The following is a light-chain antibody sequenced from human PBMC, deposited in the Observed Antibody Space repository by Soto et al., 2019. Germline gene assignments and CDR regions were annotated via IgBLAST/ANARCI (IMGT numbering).Light chain of an antibody. CDR2: EVS. CDR3: MQSIQLPIT. Sequence: DVVLTQTPRSLSVTPGQPASISCKSSQSLLYSDGRTYVYWNLQTRGQPPQLLIHEVSNRFSGVPDRFSGSGSGTDFTLKISRVEAEDVGVYYCMQSIQLPITFGGGTNVEIK. J-gene: IGKJ4*01. V-gene: IGKV2D-29*01. CDR1: QSLLYSDGRTY.